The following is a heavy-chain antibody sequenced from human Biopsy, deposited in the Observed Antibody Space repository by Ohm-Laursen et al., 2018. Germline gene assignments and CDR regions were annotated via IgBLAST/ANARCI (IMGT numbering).Heavy chain of an antibody. J-gene: IGHJ4*02. D-gene: IGHD1-26*01. CDR1: GGTFINYA. Sequence: SVKVSCKASGGTFINYAISWVRQAPGQGLEWMGGIIPMFGTANYAQMFQGRVTISADESTSTSYMELSSLTTEDMAIYCCARGPHSGSHSCFDYWGRGTLVTVSS. CDR3: ARGPHSGSHSCFDY. V-gene: IGHV1-69*13. CDR2: IIPMFGTA.